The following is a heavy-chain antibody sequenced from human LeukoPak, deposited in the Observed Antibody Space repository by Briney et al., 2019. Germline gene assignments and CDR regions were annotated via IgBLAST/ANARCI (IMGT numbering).Heavy chain of an antibody. D-gene: IGHD3-22*01. CDR3: ARAQSDYYDSSGYDY. CDR2: ISAYNGNT. J-gene: IGHJ4*02. CDR1: GYTFTSYG. V-gene: IGHV1-18*01. Sequence: GASVKVSCKASGYTFTSYGISWVRQAPGQGLEWMGWISAYNGNTNYAQKLQGRVTMTTDTSTSTAYMELRSLRSDDTAVYYCARAQSDYYDSSGYDYWGQGTLVTVSS.